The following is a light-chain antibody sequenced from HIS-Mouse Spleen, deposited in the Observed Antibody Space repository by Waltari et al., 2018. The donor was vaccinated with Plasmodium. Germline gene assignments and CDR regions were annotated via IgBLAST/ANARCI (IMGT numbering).Light chain of an antibody. CDR1: ALPKKY. V-gene: IGLV3-10*01. CDR2: EDS. CDR3: YSTDSSGNHRV. J-gene: IGLJ3*02. Sequence: SYELTQPPSVSVSPGQTARVPFSGDALPKKYAYCYQKKSGQAPVLVIYEDSKRPSGIPERFSGSSSGTMATLTISGAQVEDEADYYCYSTDSSGNHRVFGGGTKLTVL.